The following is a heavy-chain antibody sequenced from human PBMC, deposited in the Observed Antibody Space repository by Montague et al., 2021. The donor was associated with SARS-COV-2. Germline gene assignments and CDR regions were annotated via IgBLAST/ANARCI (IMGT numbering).Heavy chain of an antibody. CDR3: AHLIRYYDIFTGIPFDY. Sequence: PALVKPTQTLTLTCTFSGFSLSTPNVGVGWIRQPPGKALEWVAXXXSXXXKRXSPSLRNRPTITKDTAKNQVVLSLTYVDPVDTATYYCAHLIRYYDIFTGIPFDYWGQGSQVTVSS. V-gene: IGHV2-5*01. CDR1: GFSLSTPNVG. J-gene: IGHJ4*02. CDR2: XXSXXXK. D-gene: IGHD3-9*01.